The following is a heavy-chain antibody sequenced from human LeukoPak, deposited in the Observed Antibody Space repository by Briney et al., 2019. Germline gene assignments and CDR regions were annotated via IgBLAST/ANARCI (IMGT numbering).Heavy chain of an antibody. CDR2: ISSSSSYI. J-gene: IGHJ5*02. Sequence: GGSLRLSCAASGFTFSSYSMNWVRQAPGKGLEWVSSISSSSSYIYYADSVKGRFTISRDNAKNSLYLQMNSLRAEDTAVYYCARAVVPAAIYNWFDPWGQGTLVTVSS. V-gene: IGHV3-21*04. CDR3: ARAVVPAAIYNWFDP. CDR1: GFTFSSYS. D-gene: IGHD2-2*01.